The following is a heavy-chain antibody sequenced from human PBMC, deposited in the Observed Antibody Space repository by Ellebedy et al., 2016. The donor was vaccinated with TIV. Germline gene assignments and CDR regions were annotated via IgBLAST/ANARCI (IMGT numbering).Heavy chain of an antibody. V-gene: IGHV3-33*01. CDR3: ARGPLGGTPRAFDS. CDR1: GFRFSSYG. Sequence: GESLKISCAASGFRFSSYGIHWVRQAPGKGLEWVALIWYEGSYKYYGDSVKGRFTISRDDSKNTVYLQMNSLRADDTAIYYCARGPLGGTPRAFDSWGQGTLVTVSS. CDR2: IWYEGSYK. J-gene: IGHJ4*02. D-gene: IGHD1-26*01.